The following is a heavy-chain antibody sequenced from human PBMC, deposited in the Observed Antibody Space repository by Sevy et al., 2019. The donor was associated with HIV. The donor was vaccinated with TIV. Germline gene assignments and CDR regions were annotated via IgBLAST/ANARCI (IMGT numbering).Heavy chain of an antibody. CDR1: GFTFSSYG. CDR3: AKDPASGSYYALNYFDY. CDR2: LRYDGSNK. J-gene: IGHJ4*02. D-gene: IGHD1-26*01. V-gene: IGHV3-30*02. Sequence: GGSLRLSCAASGFTFSSYGMHWVRQAPGKGLEWVASLRYDGSNKYYADSVKGRFTISRDNSKNPLYLQMNSLRAEDTAVYYCAKDPASGSYYALNYFDYWGQGTLVTVSS.